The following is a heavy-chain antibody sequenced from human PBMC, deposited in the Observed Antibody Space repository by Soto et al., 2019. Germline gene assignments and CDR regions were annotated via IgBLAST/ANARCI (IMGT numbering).Heavy chain of an antibody. CDR3: ATLRPSFGVVKDY. CDR2: MSYDGSRE. D-gene: IGHD2-15*01. Sequence: QVQLVESGGGVVQPGRSLSLSCAASGFIFSNYAMHWVRQAPGKELEWVAVMSYDGSREYYAGSVKGRFTISRDNSKNTLYPQMNTLRPEDTAVYYCATLRPSFGVVKDYWGQGTLVTVSS. CDR1: GFIFSNYA. V-gene: IGHV3-30-3*01. J-gene: IGHJ4*02.